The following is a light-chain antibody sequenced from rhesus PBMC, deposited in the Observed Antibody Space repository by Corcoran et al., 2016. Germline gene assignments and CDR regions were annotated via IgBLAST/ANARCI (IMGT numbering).Light chain of an antibody. J-gene: IGKJ2*01. Sequence: EMVITQSPATLSLSPGERATLSCRTCQSVSSYVAWYQQKPEQEPRLPFNGASNRATGFPDRFSGRGSGTDFPLIIRGLGPEGVGVYDDHPYSNWNSFDQGAKVKIK. CDR1: QSVSSY. V-gene: IGKV3S9*01. CDR2: GAS. CDR3: HPYSNWNS.